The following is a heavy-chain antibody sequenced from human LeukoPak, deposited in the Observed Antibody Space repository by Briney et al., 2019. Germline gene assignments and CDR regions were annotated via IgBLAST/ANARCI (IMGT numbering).Heavy chain of an antibody. Sequence: GGSLRLSCAASGFTSSSYAMSWVRQAPGKGLEWVSAISGSGGSTYYADSVKGRFTISRDNAKSSLYLQMNSLRVEDTAVYYCARDPSAGSESWGQGTLVTVSS. CDR3: ARDPSAGSES. CDR2: ISGSGGST. J-gene: IGHJ4*02. D-gene: IGHD6-25*01. V-gene: IGHV3-23*01. CDR1: GFTSSSYA.